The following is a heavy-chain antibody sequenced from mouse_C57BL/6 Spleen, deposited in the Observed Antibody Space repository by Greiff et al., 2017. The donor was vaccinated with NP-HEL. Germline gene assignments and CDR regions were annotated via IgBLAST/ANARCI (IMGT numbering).Heavy chain of an antibody. CDR1: GYTFTSYG. CDR3: AKGLDWYFDV. Sequence: VKLVESGAELARPGASVKLSCKASGYTFTSYGISWVKQRTGQGLEWIGEIYPRSGNTYYNEKFKGKATLTADKSSSTAYMELRSLTSEDSAVYFCAKGLDWYFDVWGTGTTVTVSS. V-gene: IGHV1-81*01. J-gene: IGHJ1*03. CDR2: IYPRSGNT.